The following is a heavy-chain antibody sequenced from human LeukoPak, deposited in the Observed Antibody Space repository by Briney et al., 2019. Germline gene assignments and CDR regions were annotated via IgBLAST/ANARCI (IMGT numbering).Heavy chain of an antibody. Sequence: GGSLRPSCAASGFTFSSYGMHWVRQAPGKGLEWVSGISGSGGSTYYADSVKGRLTISRDNSKNTLYLQMDSLRAEDTAVYYCAKVGIRISLIVVVFTTADDWYFDLWGRGTLVTVSS. D-gene: IGHD3-22*01. V-gene: IGHV3-23*01. CDR2: ISGSGGST. J-gene: IGHJ2*01. CDR3: AKVGIRISLIVVVFTTADDWYFDL. CDR1: GFTFSSYG.